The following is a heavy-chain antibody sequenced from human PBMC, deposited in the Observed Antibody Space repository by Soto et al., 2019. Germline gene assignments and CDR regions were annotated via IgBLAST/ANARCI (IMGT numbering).Heavy chain of an antibody. CDR1: GYTLTELS. CDR2: FDPEDGET. J-gene: IGHJ4*02. V-gene: IGHV1-24*01. CDR3: ATDGYCSSTSSYRAFSY. D-gene: IGHD2-2*03. Sequence: ASVKVSCKVSGYTLTELSMHWVRQAPGKGLEWMGGFDPEDGETIYAQKFQGRVTMTEDTSTDTAYMELSSLRSEDTAVYYCATDGYCSSTSSYRAFSYWGQGTLVTVSS.